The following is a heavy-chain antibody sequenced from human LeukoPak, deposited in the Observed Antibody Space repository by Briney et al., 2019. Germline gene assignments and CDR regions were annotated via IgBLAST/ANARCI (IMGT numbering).Heavy chain of an antibody. CDR1: GFTFDDYG. CDR2: INWNGGST. D-gene: IGHD5-18*01. V-gene: IGHV3-20*04. J-gene: IGHJ5*02. CDR3: ARDSNGYTSANWFDP. Sequence: GGSLRLSCAASGFTFDDYGMSWVRQAPGKGLEWVSGINWNGGSTGYADSVKGRFTISRDKAKNSLYLQMNSLRAEDTALYYCARDSNGYTSANWFDPWGQGTLVTVSS.